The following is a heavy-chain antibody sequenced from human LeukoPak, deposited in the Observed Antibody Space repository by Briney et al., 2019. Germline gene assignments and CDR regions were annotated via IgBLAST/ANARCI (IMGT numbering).Heavy chain of an antibody. J-gene: IGHJ4*02. Sequence: GASVKVSCKASGHTFTSYFILWVRQAPGQGLEWVGIINPAGGSPSYAQRFQGRVTMTRDTSTSTVYMDLSSLRSEDSAVYYCARDWFGNYAGFDYWGQGTLVTVSS. V-gene: IGHV1-46*01. CDR1: GHTFTSYF. CDR3: ARDWFGNYAGFDY. CDR2: INPAGGSP. D-gene: IGHD1-7*01.